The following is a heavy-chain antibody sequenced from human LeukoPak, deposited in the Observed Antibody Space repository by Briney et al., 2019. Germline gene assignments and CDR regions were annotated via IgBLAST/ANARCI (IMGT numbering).Heavy chain of an antibody. J-gene: IGHJ5*02. CDR3: ARNHYDFWSGYPLGYNWFDP. Sequence: ASVKVSCKASGYTFTGYYMHWVRQAPGQGLEWMGWINPNSGGTNYAQKFQGRVTMTRDTSISTAYMELSRLRSDDTAVYYCARNHYDFWSGYPLGYNWFDPWGRGTLVTVSS. CDR2: INPNSGGT. CDR1: GYTFTGYY. V-gene: IGHV1-2*02. D-gene: IGHD3-3*01.